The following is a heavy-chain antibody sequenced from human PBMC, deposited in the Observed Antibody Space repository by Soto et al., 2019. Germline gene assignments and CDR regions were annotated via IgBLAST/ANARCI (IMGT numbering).Heavy chain of an antibody. V-gene: IGHV1-69*02. CDR2: IIPILGIA. CDR3: ATDEINRITMGY. CDR1: GGTFSSYT. J-gene: IGHJ4*02. Sequence: QVQLVQSGAEVKKPGSSVKVSCKASGGTFSSYTISWVRQAPGQGLEWMGRIIPILGIANYAQKFQGRVTITADKSTSTAYMELSSLRSEDTAVYYCATDEINRITMGYWGQGTLVTVSS. D-gene: IGHD3-10*01.